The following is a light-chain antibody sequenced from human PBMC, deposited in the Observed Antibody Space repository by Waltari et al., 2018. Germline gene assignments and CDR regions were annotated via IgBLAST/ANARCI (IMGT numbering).Light chain of an antibody. CDR1: NSNIGSNT. CDR3: AAWDDSLNGYV. J-gene: IGLJ1*01. Sequence: QSVLTQPPSASGTPGQRVTISCSGSNSNIGSNTVNWYQQLPTTAPKLLVYGNDRRASGVPDRWSGSTSGTSAALAISGLQVEDEADYYWAAWDDSLNGYVFGTGTKVTVL. V-gene: IGLV1-44*01. CDR2: GND.